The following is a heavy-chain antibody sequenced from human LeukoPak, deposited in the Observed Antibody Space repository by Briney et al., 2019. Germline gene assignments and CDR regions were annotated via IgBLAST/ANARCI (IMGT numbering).Heavy chain of an antibody. J-gene: IGHJ4*02. CDR1: GGTFSSYA. D-gene: IGHD6-19*01. CDR3: AREVAGEAGD. V-gene: IGHV1-69*05. Sequence: SVKVSCKASGGTFSSYAISWVRQAPGQGHEWMGRIIPIFGTANYAQKFQGRVTITTDESTSTAYMELSSLRSEDTAVYYCAREVAGEAGDWGQGTLVTVSS. CDR2: IIPIFGTA.